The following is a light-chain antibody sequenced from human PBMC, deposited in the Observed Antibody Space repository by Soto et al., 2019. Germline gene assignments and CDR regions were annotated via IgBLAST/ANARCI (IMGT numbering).Light chain of an antibody. Sequence: QSVLTQPPSVFAAPGQRVTISCSGSYSNIGKNHISLYQVLPGSAPNVVIYDNDKRPSGISDRFSGSKSDTSATLGITGLQTGDEADYYCGTWDGKVFGTGTKVTVL. CDR2: DND. CDR1: YSNIGKNH. V-gene: IGLV1-51*01. J-gene: IGLJ1*01. CDR3: GTWDGKV.